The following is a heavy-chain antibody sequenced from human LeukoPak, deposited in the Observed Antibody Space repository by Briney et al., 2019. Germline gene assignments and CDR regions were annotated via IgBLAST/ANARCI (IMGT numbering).Heavy chain of an antibody. CDR3: AKDKNGDYVRIFDY. CDR2: ISWNSGKI. J-gene: IGHJ4*02. V-gene: IGHV3-9*01. Sequence: GGSLRLSCAASGFSFDDYAMHWVRQAPGKGLEWVSGISWNSGKIGYADSVKGRFTISRDNAKNSLYLQMNSLRAEDTALYYCAKDKNGDYVRIFDYWGQGTLVTVSS. D-gene: IGHD4-17*01. CDR1: GFSFDDYA.